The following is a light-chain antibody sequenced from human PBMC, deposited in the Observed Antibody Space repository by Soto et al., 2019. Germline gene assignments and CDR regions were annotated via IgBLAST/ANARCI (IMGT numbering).Light chain of an antibody. CDR1: SSDIGYYNY. CDR2: EVR. CDR3: ASLTTTNTYV. Sequence: QSVLTQPASVSGSPGQSITISCTGTSSDIGYYNYVFWFQQHPGKAPKLIILEVRNRPSGVSDRFSGSKSGNTASLTISGLQAEDEGHCYCASLTTTNTYVFGSGTKLTVL. J-gene: IGLJ1*01. V-gene: IGLV2-14*01.